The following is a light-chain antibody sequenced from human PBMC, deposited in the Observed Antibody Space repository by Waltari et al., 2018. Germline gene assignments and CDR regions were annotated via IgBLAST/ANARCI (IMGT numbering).Light chain of an antibody. Sequence: SYELTQPSSVSVSPGQTAKISCSGNILAKKYARWLHQKPGQAPVLIIYKDSERPSGIPERFAGSSSGTAVTLTVSGDQVADEADYYCYCAADDNRLFGGGTKLTVL. J-gene: IGLJ2*01. V-gene: IGLV3-27*01. CDR2: KDS. CDR1: ILAKKY. CDR3: YCAADDNRL.